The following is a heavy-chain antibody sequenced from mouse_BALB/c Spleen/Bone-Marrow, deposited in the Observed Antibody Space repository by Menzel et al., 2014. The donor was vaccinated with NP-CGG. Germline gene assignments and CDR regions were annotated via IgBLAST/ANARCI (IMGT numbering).Heavy chain of an antibody. CDR1: GYAFTNYL. CDR3: ARELLYGNYSDY. Sequence: QVQLQQSGAELVRPGTSVKVSCKASGYAFTNYLIEWVKQRPGQGLEWIGVINPRSGGTNYNEKFKGKATLTADKSSSTAYMQLSSLTSDDSAVYFCARELLYGNYSDYWGQGTTLTVSS. D-gene: IGHD2-1*01. CDR2: INPRSGGT. J-gene: IGHJ2*01. V-gene: IGHV1-54*01.